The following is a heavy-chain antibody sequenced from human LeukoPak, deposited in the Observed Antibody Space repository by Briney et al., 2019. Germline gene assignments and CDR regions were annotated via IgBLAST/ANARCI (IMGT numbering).Heavy chain of an antibody. V-gene: IGHV1-69*05. CDR2: IIPIFGTA. D-gene: IGHD3-10*01. Sequence: ASVKVSCKASGGTFSSYAISWVRQAPGQGLEWMGGIIPIFGTANYAQKFQGRVTVTTDESTSTAYMELSSLRSEDTAVYYCARAQWFGELYPLDYWGQGTLVTVSS. J-gene: IGHJ4*02. CDR3: ARAQWFGELYPLDY. CDR1: GGTFSSYA.